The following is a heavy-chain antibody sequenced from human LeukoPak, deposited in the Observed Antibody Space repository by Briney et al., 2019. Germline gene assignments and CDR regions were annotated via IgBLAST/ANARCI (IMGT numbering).Heavy chain of an antibody. J-gene: IGHJ4*02. V-gene: IGHV3-30*04. Sequence: GRSLRLSCAASGFTFRNYAMHWVRQGPGKGLEWVAVISYDGRKKYYADSVKGRFTISRDNAKNSLYLQMNSLRAEDTAVCYCARGDCSGGSCYLSLTTIDYWGQGTLVTVSS. CDR1: GFTFRNYA. CDR2: ISYDGRKK. D-gene: IGHD2-15*01. CDR3: ARGDCSGGSCYLSLTTIDY.